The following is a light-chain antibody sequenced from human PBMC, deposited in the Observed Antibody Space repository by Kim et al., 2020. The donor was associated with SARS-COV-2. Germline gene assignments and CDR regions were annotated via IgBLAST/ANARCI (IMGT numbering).Light chain of an antibody. CDR2: DAS. Sequence: AIQLTQSPSSLSASVGDRVTITCRASQGIGSALAWYQQKPGKAPNLLIYDASYLESGVPSTFRGGGSGTEFTLTISSLQPEDFATYYCQQFNSFPLTFGGGTKVDIK. CDR3: QQFNSFPLT. V-gene: IGKV1-13*02. CDR1: QGIGSA. J-gene: IGKJ4*01.